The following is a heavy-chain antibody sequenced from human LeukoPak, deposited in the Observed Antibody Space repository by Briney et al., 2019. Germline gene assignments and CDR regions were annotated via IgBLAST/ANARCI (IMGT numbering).Heavy chain of an antibody. D-gene: IGHD3-9*01. CDR1: GYTFTSYG. CDR3: ARRGWLVLRYFDY. J-gene: IGHJ4*02. CDR2: ISAQTRNT. Sequence: ASVKVSCKASGYTFTSYGISWVRQAPGQGLEWVGWISAQTRNTNYAQKFQDRVTMATDTFSSTVYMELRSLRSDDTAVYYCARRGWLVLRYFDYWGQGTLVTVSS. V-gene: IGHV1-18*01.